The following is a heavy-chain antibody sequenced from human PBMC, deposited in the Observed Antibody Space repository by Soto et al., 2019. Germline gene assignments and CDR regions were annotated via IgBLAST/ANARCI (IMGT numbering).Heavy chain of an antibody. CDR3: ARVLMNTAMVPDAFDI. CDR2: TSAYNGNT. D-gene: IGHD5-18*01. Sequence: ASVKVSCKASGYTFTSYGISWVRQAPGQGLEWMGWTSAYNGNTNYAQKLQGRVTMTADESTSTAYMELSSLRSEDTAVYYCARVLMNTAMVPDAFDIWGQGTMVT. V-gene: IGHV1-18*01. J-gene: IGHJ3*02. CDR1: GYTFTSYG.